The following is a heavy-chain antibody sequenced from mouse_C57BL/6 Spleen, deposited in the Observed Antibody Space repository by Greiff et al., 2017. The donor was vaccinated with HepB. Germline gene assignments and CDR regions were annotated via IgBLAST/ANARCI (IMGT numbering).Heavy chain of an antibody. Sequence: EVKLVESGGGLVQPGGSLKLSCAASGFTFSDYGMAWVRQAPRKGPEWVAFISNLAYSIYYADTVTGRFTISRENAKNTLYLEMSSLRSEDTAMYYCAARRDSSGYGFAYWGQGTLVTVSA. CDR1: GFTFSDYG. D-gene: IGHD3-2*02. V-gene: IGHV5-15*01. CDR3: AARRDSSGYGFAY. CDR2: ISNLAYSI. J-gene: IGHJ3*01.